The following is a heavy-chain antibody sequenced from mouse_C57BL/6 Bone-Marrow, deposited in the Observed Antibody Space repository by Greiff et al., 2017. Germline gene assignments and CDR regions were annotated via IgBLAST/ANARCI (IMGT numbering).Heavy chain of an antibody. J-gene: IGHJ4*01. V-gene: IGHV1-54*01. CDR2: INPGSGGT. CDR1: GYAFTNYL. CDR3: ARGRRSQRRVYAMDY. Sequence: QVQLQQSGAELVRPGTSVKVSCKASGYAFTNYLIEWVKQRPGQGLEWIGVINPGSGGTNYNEKFKGKATLTADKSSSTAYMQLSSLTSEDSAVYFCARGRRSQRRVYAMDYWGQGTSVTVSS.